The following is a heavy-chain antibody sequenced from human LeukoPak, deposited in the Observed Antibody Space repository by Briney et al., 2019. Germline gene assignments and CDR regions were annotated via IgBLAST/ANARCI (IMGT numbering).Heavy chain of an antibody. Sequence: SETLSLTCTVSGGSISSASYYWSWIRQPAGKGLEWIGRIYTSGSTSYNPSLKSRVTISVDTSKNQFSLKLTSVTAADTAVYYCARGGGAARIDYWGQGTLVTVSS. J-gene: IGHJ4*02. CDR2: IYTSGST. CDR1: GGSISSASYY. D-gene: IGHD2-15*01. V-gene: IGHV4-61*02. CDR3: ARGGGAARIDY.